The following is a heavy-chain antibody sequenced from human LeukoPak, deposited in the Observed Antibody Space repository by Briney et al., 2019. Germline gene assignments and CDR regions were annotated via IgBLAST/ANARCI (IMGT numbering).Heavy chain of an antibody. CDR3: AREGGVTTAFDY. V-gene: IGHV4-34*01. Sequence: PSETLSLTCAVYGGSFSGYYWSWIRQPPGKGLEWIGEISHSGSTNYNPSLKSRVTISVDTSKNQFSLKLSSVTAADTAVYYCAREGGVTTAFDYWGQGTLVTVSS. D-gene: IGHD4-17*01. J-gene: IGHJ4*02. CDR2: ISHSGST. CDR1: GGSFSGYY.